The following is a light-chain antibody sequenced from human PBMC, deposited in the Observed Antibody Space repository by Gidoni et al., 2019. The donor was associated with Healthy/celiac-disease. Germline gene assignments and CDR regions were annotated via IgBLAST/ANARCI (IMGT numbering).Light chain of an antibody. CDR1: QSISSW. Sequence: DIQMTQCPSPLSASLGDRVTITCRASQSISSWLAWYQQKPGKAPKLLISEASSLESGVPSMFSGSGSGTEFTLTISSLQPDDFATYYCQQYNSYSWTFGQGTKVEIK. J-gene: IGKJ1*01. CDR2: EAS. CDR3: QQYNSYSWT. V-gene: IGKV1-5*01.